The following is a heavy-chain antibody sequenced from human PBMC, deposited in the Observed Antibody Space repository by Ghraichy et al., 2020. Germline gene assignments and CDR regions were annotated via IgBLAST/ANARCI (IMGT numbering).Heavy chain of an antibody. CDR2: ISAYNGNS. V-gene: IGHV1-18*04. J-gene: IGHJ3*02. D-gene: IGHD3-10*01. CDR3: ARGGSITMVRDAFDI. CDR1: GYTFTSYG. Sequence: ASVKVSCKASGYTFTSYGISWVRQAPGQGLEWMGWISAYNGNSNYAQKLQGRVTMTTDTSTSTAYMELRSLRSDDTAVYYCARGGSITMVRDAFDIWGQGTMVTVSS.